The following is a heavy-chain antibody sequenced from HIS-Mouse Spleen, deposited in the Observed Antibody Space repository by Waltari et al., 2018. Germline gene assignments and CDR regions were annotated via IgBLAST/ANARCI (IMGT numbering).Heavy chain of an antibody. J-gene: IGHJ3*02. CDR2: INPNSGGT. Sequence: QVQLVQSVAEVKKPGASVKVSSKASGYTFTGYYMHWVRQATGQGHEWMGWINPNSGGTNYAQKFQGRVTMTRDTSISTAYMELSRLRSDDTAVYYCAEVDGTTHAFDIWGQGTMVTVSS. D-gene: IGHD1-26*01. V-gene: IGHV1-2*02. CDR3: AEVDGTTHAFDI. CDR1: GYTFTGYY.